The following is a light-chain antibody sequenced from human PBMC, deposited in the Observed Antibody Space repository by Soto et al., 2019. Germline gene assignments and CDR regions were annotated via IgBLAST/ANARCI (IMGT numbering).Light chain of an antibody. V-gene: IGKV3-20*01. CDR2: DAS. CDR1: QIVITRY. Sequence: DIVLTQSPGTLYLSPGERATLSCRASQIVITRYLAWYQQKPGQAPRLLIFDASTRATGIPDRFSGSGSGTVFNLTINRLDPADFALYYCQQYGSSPWTFGQGTKVEIK. CDR3: QQYGSSPWT. J-gene: IGKJ1*01.